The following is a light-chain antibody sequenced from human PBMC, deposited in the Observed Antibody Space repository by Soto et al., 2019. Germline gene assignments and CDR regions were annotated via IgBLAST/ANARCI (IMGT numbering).Light chain of an antibody. J-gene: IGLJ1*01. CDR3: SSYTSSSTYV. V-gene: IGLV2-14*01. Sequence: QSALTQPASVSGSPGQSITISCTGTSSDYNYVSWYQQHPGKAPKLMIFEVSNRPSGVSNRFSGSKSGNTASLTISGLQAEDEADYYCSSYTSSSTYVFGTGTQLTVL. CDR2: EVS. CDR1: SSDYNY.